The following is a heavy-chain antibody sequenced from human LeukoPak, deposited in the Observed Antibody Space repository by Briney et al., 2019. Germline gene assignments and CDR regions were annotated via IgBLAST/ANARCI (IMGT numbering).Heavy chain of an antibody. CDR2: ISYDGSNK. Sequence: GGSLRVSCAASGFTFSSYAMHWVRQAPGKGLEWVAVISYDGSNKYYADSVKGRFTISRDNSKNTLYLQMNSLRAEDTAVYHCAKSPVPYCSGGSCYGMDVWGQGTTVTVSS. CDR3: AKSPVPYCSGGSCYGMDV. V-gene: IGHV3-30-3*01. CDR1: GFTFSSYA. J-gene: IGHJ6*02. D-gene: IGHD2-15*01.